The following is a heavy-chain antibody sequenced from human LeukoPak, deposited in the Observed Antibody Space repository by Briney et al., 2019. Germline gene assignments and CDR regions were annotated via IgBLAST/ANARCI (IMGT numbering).Heavy chain of an antibody. CDR3: SRGSDESKTGDY. CDR1: GGSFSHYY. CDR2: IHPSGST. J-gene: IGHJ4*02. Sequence: KASETLSLTCAIYGGSFSHYYWSWIRQPPGKGLEWVGEIHPSGSTSFNPSLESRVSISKDTSKNQFSLKLTSATAADTAVYYCSRGSDESKTGDYWGQGTLVTVSS. V-gene: IGHV4-34*01. D-gene: IGHD6-25*01.